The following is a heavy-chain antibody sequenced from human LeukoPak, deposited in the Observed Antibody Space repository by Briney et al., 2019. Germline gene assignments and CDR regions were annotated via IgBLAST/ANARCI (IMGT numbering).Heavy chain of an antibody. CDR2: IYYGGST. J-gene: IGHJ4*02. Sequence: SETLSLTCTVSGGSVSSSHYWGWIRQPPGKGLEWIGSIYYGGSTYYNPSLRSRVTISIDTSKNQFSLKLSSVTAADTAVYYCARHPPRPKAFDYWGQGTLVTVSS. V-gene: IGHV4-39*01. CDR3: ARHPPRPKAFDY. CDR1: GGSVSSSHY.